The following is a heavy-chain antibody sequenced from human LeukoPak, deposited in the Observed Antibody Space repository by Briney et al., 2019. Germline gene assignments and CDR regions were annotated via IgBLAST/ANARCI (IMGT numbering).Heavy chain of an antibody. CDR3: ARGVVPAAIDIFDY. CDR1: GGSISSYY. D-gene: IGHD2-2*02. Sequence: PSETLSLTCTVSGGSISSYYWSWIRQPPGKGLEWIGYIYYSGSTNYNPSLKSRVTISVDTSKNQFSLKLSSVTAADTAVYYCARGVVPAAIDIFDYWGQGTLVTVSS. J-gene: IGHJ4*02. CDR2: IYYSGST. V-gene: IGHV4-59*08.